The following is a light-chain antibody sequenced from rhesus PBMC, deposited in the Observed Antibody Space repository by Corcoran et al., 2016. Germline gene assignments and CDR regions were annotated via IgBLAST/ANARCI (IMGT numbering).Light chain of an antibody. CDR2: DAS. V-gene: IGKV3-53*01. CDR1: QSVTNY. CDR3: QKYSNSPFT. Sequence: QVMLTQSPATLSLSPGERATLSCRASQSVTNYLAWYQQKPGQAPRLLIYDASSRAAGVPDRFLGSGSGTEFTLTISSLEPEDFAVYYCQKYSNSPFTFGPGTKLDIK. J-gene: IGKJ3*01.